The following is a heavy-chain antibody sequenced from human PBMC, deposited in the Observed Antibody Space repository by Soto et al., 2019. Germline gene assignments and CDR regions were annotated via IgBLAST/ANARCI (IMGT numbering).Heavy chain of an antibody. CDR1: GYTFTSYG. CDR3: ARLAFYCSSTSCYKNFDY. CDR2: ISAYNGNT. D-gene: IGHD2-2*02. V-gene: IGHV1-18*01. Sequence: ASVKVSCKASGYTFTSYGISWVRQAPGQGLERMGWISAYNGNTNYAQKFQGRVTMTTDTSTSTAYMELRSLRSDDTAVYYCARLAFYCSSTSCYKNFDYWGQGTLVTVSS. J-gene: IGHJ4*02.